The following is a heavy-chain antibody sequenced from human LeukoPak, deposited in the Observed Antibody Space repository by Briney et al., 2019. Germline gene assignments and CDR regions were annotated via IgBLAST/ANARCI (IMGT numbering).Heavy chain of an antibody. J-gene: IGHJ4*02. CDR1: GFTFSSYG. CDR3: ARELPPVVNFYFDS. D-gene: IGHD3-22*01. V-gene: IGHV3-33*01. Sequence: PGGSLRLSCEASGFTFSSYGMHWVRQAPGKGLEWVAVIWCDGSDKYYADSVKGRFSISRDNSKNTLYLQMNSLRAEDTAVYYCARELPPVVNFYFDSWGQGTLVTVSS. CDR2: IWCDGSDK.